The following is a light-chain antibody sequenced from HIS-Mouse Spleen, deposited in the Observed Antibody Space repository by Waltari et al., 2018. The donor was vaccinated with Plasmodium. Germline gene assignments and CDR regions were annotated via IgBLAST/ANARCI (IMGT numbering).Light chain of an antibody. Sequence: SYELTQPPSVSVSPGQTARITCSGDALPKKYAYWYQQKSGPAPGLVIYEDSKRPSGIPEIFSGSSSGTMATLTISGAQVEDEADYYCYSTDSSGNHRVFGGGTKLTVL. CDR2: EDS. CDR1: ALPKKY. CDR3: YSTDSSGNHRV. J-gene: IGLJ3*02. V-gene: IGLV3-10*01.